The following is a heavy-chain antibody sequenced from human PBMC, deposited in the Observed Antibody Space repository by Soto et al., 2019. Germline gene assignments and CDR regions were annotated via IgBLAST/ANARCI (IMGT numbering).Heavy chain of an antibody. D-gene: IGHD6-6*01. Sequence: PGGSLRLSCAASGFTFSNFAMSWGLQAPGKGLEWVSVISGGGGTTYYADSVKGRFTISRDNSKNTLYLQMDSLRAEDTALYYCAKAMSTPSRPRNYFDYWGQGTLVTVSS. CDR3: AKAMSTPSRPRNYFDY. V-gene: IGHV3-23*01. J-gene: IGHJ4*02. CDR2: ISGGGGTT. CDR1: GFTFSNFA.